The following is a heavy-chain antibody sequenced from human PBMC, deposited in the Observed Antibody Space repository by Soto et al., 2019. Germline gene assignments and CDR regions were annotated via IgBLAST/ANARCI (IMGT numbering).Heavy chain of an antibody. D-gene: IGHD3-9*01. CDR1: GGTFSSYA. CDR3: ARRGGEADQYFDR. CDR2: LIPLFGTS. Sequence: QVQLVQSGAEVKKPGSSVRISCRPSGGTFSSYAISRVRQAPGQGLEWMGGLIPLFGTSNYAQKFLDRVTVYADKSTSTAYMDLSSLSSEDTAVYYCARRGGEADQYFDRWGQGTLITVSS. J-gene: IGHJ4*02. V-gene: IGHV1-69*14.